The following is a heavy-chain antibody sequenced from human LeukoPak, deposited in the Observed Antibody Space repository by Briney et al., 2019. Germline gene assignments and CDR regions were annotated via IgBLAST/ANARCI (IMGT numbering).Heavy chain of an antibody. CDR3: ARGEGIAAAGPGYYYYYMDV. D-gene: IGHD6-13*01. V-gene: IGHV1-18*01. J-gene: IGHJ6*03. CDR2: ISAYNGST. Sequence: ASVKVSCKASGYTFTSYGISWVRQAPGQGLEWMGWISAYNGSTNYAQKLQGRVTMTTDTSTSTAYMELRSLGSDDTAVYYCARGEGIAAAGPGYYYYYMDVWGKGTTVTVSS. CDR1: GYTFTSYG.